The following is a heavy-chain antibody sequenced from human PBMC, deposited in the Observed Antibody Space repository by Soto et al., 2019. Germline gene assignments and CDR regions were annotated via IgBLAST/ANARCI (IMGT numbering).Heavy chain of an antibody. V-gene: IGHV3-15*07. J-gene: IGHJ6*02. CDR3: TTQLTTVTRPYYYYGMDV. Sequence: GGSLRLSCAASGFTFSNAWMNWVRQAPGKGLEWVGRIKSKTDGGTTDYAAPVKGRFTISRDDSKNTLYLQMNSLKTEDTAVYYCTTQLTTVTRPYYYYGMDVWGQGTTVTVSS. CDR2: IKSKTDGGTT. CDR1: GFTFSNAW. D-gene: IGHD4-4*01.